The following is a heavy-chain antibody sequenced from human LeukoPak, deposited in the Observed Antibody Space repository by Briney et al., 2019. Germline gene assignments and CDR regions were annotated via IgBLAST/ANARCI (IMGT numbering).Heavy chain of an antibody. V-gene: IGHV3-23*01. Sequence: GGSLRLSCAASGFTFSSYAMNWARQAPEKRLEWVSGISGSGGSTYYADSVKGRFTISRDNSKNILYLQMNSLRADDTALYYCANGDGINHYNWIDPWGQGTLVIVSS. J-gene: IGHJ5*02. CDR2: ISGSGGST. CDR1: GFTFSSYA. CDR3: ANGDGINHYNWIDP. D-gene: IGHD2-21*01.